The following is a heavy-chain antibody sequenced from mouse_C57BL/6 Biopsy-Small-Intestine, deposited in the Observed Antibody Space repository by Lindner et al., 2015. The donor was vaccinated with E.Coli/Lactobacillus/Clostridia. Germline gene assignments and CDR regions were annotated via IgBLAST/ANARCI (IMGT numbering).Heavy chain of an antibody. D-gene: IGHD1-1*01. CDR3: ARERCSTTTCYGDFYYYYMDV. CDR1: GYTFINYG. J-gene: IGHJ1*03. V-gene: IGHV1-79*01. Sequence: SVKVSCKASGYTFINYGXSWVRQAPGQGLEWMGWISAYHGHTNYTQNLQGRVTMTTDTSTSTAYMELRSLSSDDTAVYYCARERCSTTTCYGDFYYYYMDVWGNGTPVTVSS. CDR2: ISAYHGHT.